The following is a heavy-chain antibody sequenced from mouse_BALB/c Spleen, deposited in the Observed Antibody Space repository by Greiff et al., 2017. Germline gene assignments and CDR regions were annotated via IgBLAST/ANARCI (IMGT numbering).Heavy chain of an antibody. CDR1: GFTFSNYW. D-gene: IGHD1-1*01. J-gene: IGHJ2*01. CDR3: TRSIYYGSSYGSYFDY. Sequence: EVQVVESGGGLVQPGGSMKLSCVASGFTFSNYWMNWVRQSPEKGLEWVAEIRLKSNNYATHYAESVKGRFTISRDDSKSSVYLQMNNLRAEDTGIYYCTRSIYYGSSYGSYFDYWGQGTTLTVSS. V-gene: IGHV6-6*02. CDR2: IRLKSNNYAT.